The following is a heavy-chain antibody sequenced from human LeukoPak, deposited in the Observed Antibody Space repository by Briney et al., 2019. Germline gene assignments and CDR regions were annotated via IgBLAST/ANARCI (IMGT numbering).Heavy chain of an antibody. Sequence: PGGSLRLSCAASGFTFSSYWMHWVRQAPGKGLVWVSRINGNGSSTNYADSVKGRFTISRDNAKNTLYLQMNSLRAEDTAVYYCARDRGFQSAAGIGAKFDPWGQGTLVTVSS. CDR1: GFTFSSYW. D-gene: IGHD6-13*01. V-gene: IGHV3-74*01. CDR3: ARDRGFQSAAGIGAKFDP. CDR2: INGNGSST. J-gene: IGHJ5*02.